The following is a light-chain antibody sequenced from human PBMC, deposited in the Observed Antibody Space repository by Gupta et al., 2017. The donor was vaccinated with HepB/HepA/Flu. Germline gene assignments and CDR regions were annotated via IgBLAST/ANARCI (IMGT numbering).Light chain of an antibody. CDR1: QSLLSSSDNNNY. V-gene: IGKV4-1*01. CDR2: RAS. J-gene: IGKJ5*01. Sequence: IVMTQSPDSLAVSLGAMATLNCKSSQSLLSSSDNNNYVSWIQQKPGQPPKLLIYRASTRESGVPDRFSGSAPGTDFTLTISSVQEEDGAIYYCQQYYSAPITFGQGTRLENK. CDR3: QQYYSAPIT.